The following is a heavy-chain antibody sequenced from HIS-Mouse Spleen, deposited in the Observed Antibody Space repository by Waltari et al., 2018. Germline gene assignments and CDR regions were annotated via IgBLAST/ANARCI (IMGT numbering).Heavy chain of an antibody. Sequence: EVQLVESGGGLVQPGGSVRVPCAPSGFTVSSNYMRGVRQAPGKGLECVSVIYSGGSTYYADSVKGRFTISRDNSKNTLYLQMNSLRAEDTAVYYCARELNYWGQGTLVTVSS. CDR3: ARELNY. CDR2: IYSGGST. J-gene: IGHJ4*02. CDR1: GFTVSSNY. V-gene: IGHV3-66*01.